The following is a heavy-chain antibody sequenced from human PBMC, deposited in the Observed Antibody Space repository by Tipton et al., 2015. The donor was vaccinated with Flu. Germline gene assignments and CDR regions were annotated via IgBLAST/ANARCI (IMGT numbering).Heavy chain of an antibody. CDR1: GGSISSGSYY. J-gene: IGHJ4*02. CDR2: IYTSGST. V-gene: IGHV4-61*02. CDR3: ARAGWLLLFDY. D-gene: IGHD3-22*01. Sequence: TLSLTCTVSGGSISSGSYYWGWIRQPAGKGLEWIGRIYTSGSTHYNPSLKSRVTITVDTSKNQFSLKLSSVTAADTAVYYCARAGWLLLFDYWGQGTLVTVSS.